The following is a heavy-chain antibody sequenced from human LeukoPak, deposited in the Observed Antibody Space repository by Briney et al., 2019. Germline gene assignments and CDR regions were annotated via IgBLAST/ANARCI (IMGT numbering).Heavy chain of an antibody. D-gene: IGHD4-11*01. J-gene: IGHJ4*02. Sequence: GGSLRLSCAASGFTFSSYAMHWVRQAPGKGLEYVSAISSNGGSTYYANSVKGRFTISRDNSKNTLYLQMGSLRAEDMAVYYCARDRATVRTELDYWGQGTLVTVSS. CDR2: ISSNGGST. CDR3: ARDRATVRTELDY. V-gene: IGHV3-64*01. CDR1: GFTFSSYA.